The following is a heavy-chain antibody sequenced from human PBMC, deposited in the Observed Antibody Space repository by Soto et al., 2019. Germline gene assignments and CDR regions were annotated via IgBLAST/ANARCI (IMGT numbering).Heavy chain of an antibody. CDR3: ARDQPRLDCSGGSCYSIYYYGMDV. Sequence: NPSETLSLTCTVSGGSISSGDYYWSWIRQPPGKGLEWIGYIYYSGSTYYNPSLKSRVTISVDTPKNQFSLKLSSVTAADTAVYYCARDQPRLDCSGGSCYSIYYYGMDVWGQGTTVTVSS. J-gene: IGHJ6*02. CDR2: IYYSGST. CDR1: GGSISSGDYY. V-gene: IGHV4-30-4*01. D-gene: IGHD2-15*01.